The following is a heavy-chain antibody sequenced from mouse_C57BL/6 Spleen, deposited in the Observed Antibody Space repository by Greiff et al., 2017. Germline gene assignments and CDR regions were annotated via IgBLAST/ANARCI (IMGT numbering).Heavy chain of an antibody. CDR2: IDPETGGT. CDR3: TRYGDYSNPYFDY. J-gene: IGHJ2*01. CDR1: GYTFTDYE. D-gene: IGHD2-5*01. Sequence: VKLLESGAELVRPGASVTLSCKASGYTFTDYEMHWVKQTPVHGLEWIGAIDPETGGTAYNQKFKGKAILTADKSSSTAYMELRSLTSEDSAVYYCTRYGDYSNPYFDYWGQGTTLTVSS. V-gene: IGHV1-15*01.